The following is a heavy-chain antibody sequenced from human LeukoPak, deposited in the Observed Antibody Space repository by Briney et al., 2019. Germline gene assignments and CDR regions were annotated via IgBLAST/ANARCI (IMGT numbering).Heavy chain of an antibody. CDR2: ISWNRGSI. J-gene: IGHJ4*02. D-gene: IGHD3-9*01. Sequence: GGSLRLSCAASGFTFDDYAMHWVRQAPGKGLEWVSGISWNRGSIGYADSVKGRFTISRDNAKNSLYLQMNSLRAEDTALYYCAKGLTGYVTSFDYWGQGTLVTVSS. CDR1: GFTFDDYA. CDR3: AKGLTGYVTSFDY. V-gene: IGHV3-9*01.